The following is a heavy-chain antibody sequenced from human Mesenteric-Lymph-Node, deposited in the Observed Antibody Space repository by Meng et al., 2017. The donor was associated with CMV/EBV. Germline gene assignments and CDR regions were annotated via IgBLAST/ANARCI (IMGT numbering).Heavy chain of an antibody. CDR2: INHSGST. J-gene: IGHJ3*01. CDR1: GGSFSGYY. V-gene: IGHV4-34*01. D-gene: IGHD3-10*01. Sequence: GSLRLSCAVYGGSFSGYYWSWIRQPPGKGLEWIGEINHSGSTNYNPSLKSRVTISVDTSKNQFSLKLSSVTAADTAVHYCARGRSHPDWGQGTMVTVSS. CDR3: ARGRSHPD.